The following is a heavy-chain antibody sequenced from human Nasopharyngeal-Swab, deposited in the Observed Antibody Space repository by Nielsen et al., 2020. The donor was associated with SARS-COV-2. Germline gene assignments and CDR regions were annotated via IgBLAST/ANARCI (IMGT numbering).Heavy chain of an antibody. J-gene: IGHJ4*02. V-gene: IGHV5-51*01. CDR1: GYSFSSYW. Sequence: GESLKISCNCSGYSFSSYWLGWVRQMHGKGLEWMGIMYPRYSDTRYSPSFQGPVTISADKSISTAYLQWSSLKASDTAMYYCATAYNGNYYWDYWGQGTLVTVSS. CDR3: ATAYNGNYYWDY. CDR2: MYPRYSDT. D-gene: IGHD1-7*01.